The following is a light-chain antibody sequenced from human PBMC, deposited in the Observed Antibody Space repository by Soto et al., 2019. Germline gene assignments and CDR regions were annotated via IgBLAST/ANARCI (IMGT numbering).Light chain of an antibody. CDR3: AAWDDSLNGVV. V-gene: IGLV1-44*01. CDR1: NSNVGTNT. J-gene: IGLJ2*01. CDR2: SNA. Sequence: QSVLTQPPSASGTPGQRVTISCSGSNSNVGTNTVSWYQQLPGTAPKLLIYSNAQRPSGVPDRFSGSKSGTSASLAISFLQSEDEADYYCAAWDDSLNGVVFGGGTKLTVL.